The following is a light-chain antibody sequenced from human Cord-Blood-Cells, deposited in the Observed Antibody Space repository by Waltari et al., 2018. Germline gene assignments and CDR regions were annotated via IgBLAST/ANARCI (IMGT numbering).Light chain of an antibody. CDR2: DVS. CDR3: CSYAGSYTYWV. Sequence: QSALTQPRSVSGSPGQSVTIPCTGTSSDVGGYNYVSWYQQHPGTAPKLMLYDVSKRPSGFPDRFSGSKSGNTASLTISGLQAEDEADYYCCSYAGSYTYWVFGGGTKLTVL. V-gene: IGLV2-11*01. CDR1: SSDVGGYNY. J-gene: IGLJ3*02.